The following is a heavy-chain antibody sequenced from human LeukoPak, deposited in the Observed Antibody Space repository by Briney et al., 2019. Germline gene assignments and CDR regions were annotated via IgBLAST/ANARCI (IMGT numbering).Heavy chain of an antibody. D-gene: IGHD3-16*02. CDR2: IYYSGTT. V-gene: IGHV4-39*01. CDR1: GGSISIASYY. CDR3: ARHARHYVWGSYRSKGAFDI. J-gene: IGHJ3*02. Sequence: SETLSLTCTVSGGSISIASYYWGWIRQPPGEGLEWIGSIYYSGTTYYNPSLKSRVTISADTSKNQVSLRVNSVTAADTAVYYCARHARHYVWGSYRSKGAFDIWGQGTMVTVSS.